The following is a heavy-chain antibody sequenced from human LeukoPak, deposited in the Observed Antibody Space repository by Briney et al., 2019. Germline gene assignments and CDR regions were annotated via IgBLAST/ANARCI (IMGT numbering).Heavy chain of an antibody. J-gene: IGHJ3*02. CDR3: ARADSISISQVGDAFDI. Sequence: GGSLRLSCAASGFTFNSYWMHWVRQAPGKGLVWVSRINSDGSSTYYADSVKGRFTISRDNSKNTLYLQMNSLRAEDTAVYYCARADSISISQVGDAFDIWGQGTMVTVSS. CDR2: INSDGSST. D-gene: IGHD3-16*01. V-gene: IGHV3-74*01. CDR1: GFTFNSYW.